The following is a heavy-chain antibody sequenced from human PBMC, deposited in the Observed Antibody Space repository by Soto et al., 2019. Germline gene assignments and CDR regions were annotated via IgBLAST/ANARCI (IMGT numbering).Heavy chain of an antibody. CDR1: GGSFSGYY. J-gene: IGHJ6*02. V-gene: IGHV4-34*01. Sequence: SETLSLTCAVYGGSFSGYYWSWIRQPPGKGLEWIGEINHSGSTNYNPSLKSRVTISVDTSKNQFSLKLSSVTAADTAVYYCARTLRFLEWLPIMHYGMDVWGQGTTVTVSS. CDR2: INHSGST. CDR3: ARTLRFLEWLPIMHYGMDV. D-gene: IGHD3-3*01.